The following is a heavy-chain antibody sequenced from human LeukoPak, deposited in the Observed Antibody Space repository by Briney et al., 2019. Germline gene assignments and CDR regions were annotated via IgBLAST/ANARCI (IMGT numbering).Heavy chain of an antibody. D-gene: IGHD3-10*02. CDR1: GITFDDYG. Sequence: GGSLRLSCAASGITFDDYGMSWVRQAPGKGLEWVSGINWNGGSTGYADSVKGRFTISRDNAKNSLYLQMNSLRAEDTAVYYCAELGITMIGGVWGKGTTVTISS. CDR3: AELGITMIGGV. V-gene: IGHV3-20*04. J-gene: IGHJ6*04. CDR2: INWNGGST.